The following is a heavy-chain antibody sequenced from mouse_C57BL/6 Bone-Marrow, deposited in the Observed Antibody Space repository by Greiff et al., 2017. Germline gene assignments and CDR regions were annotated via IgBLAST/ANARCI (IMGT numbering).Heavy chain of an antibody. CDR2: IYPYNGVS. J-gene: IGHJ2*01. CDR1: GYSFTGYY. V-gene: IGHV1-31*01. D-gene: IGHD2-5*01. Sequence: VQLKESGPELVKPGASVKISCKASGYSFTGYYMHWVKQSPGNILDWIGYIYPYNGVSSYNQKFKGKATLTVDKSSSTAYMQLRSLTSEDSAVYYCARSCYSNYVYYFDYWGQGTTLTVSS. CDR3: ARSCYSNYVYYFDY.